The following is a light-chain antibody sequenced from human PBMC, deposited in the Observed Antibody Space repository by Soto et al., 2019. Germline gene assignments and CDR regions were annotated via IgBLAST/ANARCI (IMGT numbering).Light chain of an antibody. J-gene: IGKJ1*01. Sequence: DIPMTQSPSSLSASVGDRVTITCRASQGIGDDLGWYQQKPGKAPERLSYAASSLQSGVPSRFSGSGSGTEFTLTISSLQPEDFATDYCLQHNSYPRAFGQGTKVEI. V-gene: IGKV1-17*01. CDR1: QGIGDD. CDR2: AAS. CDR3: LQHNSYPRA.